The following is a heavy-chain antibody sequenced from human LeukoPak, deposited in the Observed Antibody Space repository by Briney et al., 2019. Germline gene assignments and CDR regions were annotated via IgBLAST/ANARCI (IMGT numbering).Heavy chain of an antibody. CDR3: ARGGVVGPTAY. Sequence: GGSLRLSCAASGFTFSTYSMNWVRQAPGKGLEWVSSISRSSDYIYYADSVKGRFTISRDNAKNSLYLQMNSLRAEDTAVYYCARGGVVGPTAYWGQGTLVSVSS. J-gene: IGHJ4*02. CDR1: GFTFSTYS. D-gene: IGHD1-26*01. V-gene: IGHV3-21*01. CDR2: ISRSSDYI.